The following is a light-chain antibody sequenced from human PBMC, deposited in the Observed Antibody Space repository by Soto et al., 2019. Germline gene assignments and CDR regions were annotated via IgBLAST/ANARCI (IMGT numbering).Light chain of an antibody. Sequence: QSVLTQPASVSGSPGQSITISCTGTSSDIGGHNSVSWYQQHPGKAPKLMIYDVSNRPSGVSNRFSASKSGNTASLTISGLQAEDEADYYCSSYTSSSTPVVFGGGTKLTVL. J-gene: IGLJ2*01. CDR2: DVS. CDR1: SSDIGGHNS. V-gene: IGLV2-14*01. CDR3: SSYTSSSTPVV.